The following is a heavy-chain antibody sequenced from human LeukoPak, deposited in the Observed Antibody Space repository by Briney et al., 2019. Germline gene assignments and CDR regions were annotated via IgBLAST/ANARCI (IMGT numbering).Heavy chain of an antibody. CDR2: ITKTSTSM. Sequence: PGGSLRLSCVASGFIFSNFRMDWVRQAPGKGLEWISYITKTSTSMYYADSVKGRFTISRDNGKNSLFLQMNSLRDADTAVYYCARGYGSGYYPPHLDYWGQGTLVTVSS. J-gene: IGHJ4*02. D-gene: IGHD3-22*01. CDR1: GFIFSNFR. CDR3: ARGYGSGYYPPHLDY. V-gene: IGHV3-48*02.